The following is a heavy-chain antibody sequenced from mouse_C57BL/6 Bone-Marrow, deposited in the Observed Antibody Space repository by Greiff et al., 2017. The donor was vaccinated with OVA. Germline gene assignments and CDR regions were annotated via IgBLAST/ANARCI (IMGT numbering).Heavy chain of an antibody. V-gene: IGHV5-4*01. J-gene: IGHJ2*01. D-gene: IGHD4-1*01. CDR1: GFTFSSYA. CDR3: ARALTGTFYFDY. CDR2: ISDGGSYT. Sequence: EVQLVESGGGLVKPGGSLKLSCAASGFTFSSYAMSWVRQTPEKRLEWVATISDGGSYTYYPDNVKGRFTISRDNAKNNLYLQMSHLKSEDTAMYDCARALTGTFYFDYWGQGTTLTVSS.